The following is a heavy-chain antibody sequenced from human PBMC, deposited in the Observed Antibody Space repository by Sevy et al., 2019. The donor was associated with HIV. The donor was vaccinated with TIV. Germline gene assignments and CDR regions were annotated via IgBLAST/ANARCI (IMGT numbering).Heavy chain of an antibody. J-gene: IGHJ5*02. V-gene: IGHV4-39*01. Sequence: SETLSLTCTVSGGSITTSSYYWGWIRQPPGKGLEWIGSIYYRGSTYYNPSLKSRVTISLDTSKNQFSLKLTSVTAADTAVYYCGISAMVRGVGGFDPWGQGTLVTVSS. CDR2: IYYRGST. D-gene: IGHD3-10*01. CDR1: GGSITTSSYY. CDR3: GISAMVRGVGGFDP.